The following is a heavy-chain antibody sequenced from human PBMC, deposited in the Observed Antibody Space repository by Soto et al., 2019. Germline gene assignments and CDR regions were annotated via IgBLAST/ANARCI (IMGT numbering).Heavy chain of an antibody. V-gene: IGHV1-18*01. J-gene: IGHJ6*03. CDR2: ISAYNGNT. CDR1: GDTFTSSG. CDR3: ARLPGIAAADYYYYYMDV. D-gene: IGHD6-13*01. Sequence: QVQLVQSGAEVKKPGASVKVSCKASGDTFTSSGISWVRQAPGQGLEWMGWISAYNGNTNYAQKLQVRVTMTTDTSTSTAYMELRSLRSDDTAVYYCARLPGIAAADYYYYYMDVWGKGTTVTVSS.